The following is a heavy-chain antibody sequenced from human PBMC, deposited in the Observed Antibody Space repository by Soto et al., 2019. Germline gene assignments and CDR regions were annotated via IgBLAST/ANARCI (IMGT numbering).Heavy chain of an antibody. D-gene: IGHD5-12*01. CDR1: GFTFSSYA. J-gene: IGHJ4*02. CDR2: ISGSGGST. V-gene: IGHV3-23*01. CDR3: NRVATIRGCLYYFWC. Sequence: PGGSLRLSCAASGFTFSSYAMSWVRQAPGKGLEWVSAISGSGGSTYYADSVKGRFTISRDNSKNTLYLQMNSLRAEDTAVYYCNRVATIRGCLYYFWCWGQGSRVSVSS.